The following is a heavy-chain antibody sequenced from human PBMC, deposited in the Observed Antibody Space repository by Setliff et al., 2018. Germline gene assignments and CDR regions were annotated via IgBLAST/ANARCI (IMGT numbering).Heavy chain of an antibody. J-gene: IGHJ4*02. CDR3: VRGLHYLPVGDS. CDR2: ISGRSDYI. V-gene: IGHV3-21*01. CDR1: GFAFTSST. D-gene: IGHD2-21*02. Sequence: GESLKISCAASGFAFTSSTMNWVRQSPGKSLEWVSSISGRSDYINYLDSVKGRFTVSRDNAYNSLSLQMSSLTAEDTGVYYCVRGLHYLPVGDSWGRGTLVTVSS.